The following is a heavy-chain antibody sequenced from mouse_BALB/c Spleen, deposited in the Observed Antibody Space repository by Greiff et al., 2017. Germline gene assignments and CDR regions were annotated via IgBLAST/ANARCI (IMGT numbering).Heavy chain of an antibody. CDR3: ARHPMDY. CDR2: ISIGGSYT. J-gene: IGHJ4*01. Sequence: EVQLVESGGDLVKPGGSLKLSCAASGFTFSSYGMSWVRQTPDKRLEWVATISIGGSYTYYPDSVKGRFTISRDNAKNTLYLQMSSLKSEDTAMYYCARHPMDYWVQGTSVTVSS. V-gene: IGHV5-6*01. CDR1: GFTFSSYG.